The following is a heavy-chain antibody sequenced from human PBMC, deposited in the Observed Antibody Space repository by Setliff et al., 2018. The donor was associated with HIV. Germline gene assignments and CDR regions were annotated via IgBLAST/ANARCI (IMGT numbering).Heavy chain of an antibody. V-gene: IGHV3-30*18. CDR3: GKDYVADYYTPSGRDGAVDY. CDR1: GFTFSDYG. J-gene: IGHJ4*02. Sequence: GGSLRLSCAASGFTFSDYGMHWVRQAPGKGLEWVALTSYGGRNKYYGDSVKGRFTISRDDSKSTLYLQMNSLRADDTAVYYCGKDYVADYYTPSGRDGAVDYWGQGTLVTVSS. D-gene: IGHD3-10*01. CDR2: TSYGGRNK.